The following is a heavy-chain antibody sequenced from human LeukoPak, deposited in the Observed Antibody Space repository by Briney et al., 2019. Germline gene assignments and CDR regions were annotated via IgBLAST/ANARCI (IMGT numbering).Heavy chain of an antibody. J-gene: IGHJ4*02. Sequence: SETLSLTCGVSGGSISSNNWWSWVREPPGQGLEWIGEIYHSGSANYNPSLKSRVTISVDKSKNQLSLKLISVTAADTAVYYCARSQVGVTDYWGQGTLVTVSS. CDR1: GGSISSNNW. CDR3: ARSQVGVTDY. D-gene: IGHD1-26*01. V-gene: IGHV4-4*02. CDR2: IYHSGSA.